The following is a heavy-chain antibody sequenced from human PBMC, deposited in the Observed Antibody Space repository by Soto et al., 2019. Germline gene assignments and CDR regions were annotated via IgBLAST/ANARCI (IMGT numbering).Heavy chain of an antibody. V-gene: IGHV3-53*01. J-gene: IGHJ4*02. D-gene: IGHD3-10*01. CDR1: GFSVSSNY. CDR2: LYTDGRA. Sequence: EVQLVESGGGLIHPGGSLRLSCAASGFSVSSNYLTWVRQAPGKGLKWVSVLYTDGRAYYADSVKGRFTISTDNSKNSVYLQLNTLRDEDTAVYYCARGLGRGYLENRDYFHLDYWGQGTLVTVSS. CDR3: ARGLGRGYLENRDYFHLDY.